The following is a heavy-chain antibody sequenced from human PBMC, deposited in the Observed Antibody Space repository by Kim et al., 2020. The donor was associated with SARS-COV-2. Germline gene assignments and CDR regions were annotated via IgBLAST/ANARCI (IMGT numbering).Heavy chain of an antibody. CDR1: GGSISSGGYY. Sequence: SETLSLTCTVSGGSISSGGYYWSWIRQHPGKGLEWIGYIYYSGSTYYNPSLKSRVTISVDTSKNQFSLKLSSVTAADTAVYYCARGRRYYDILTGYHDAFDIWGQGTMVTVSS. V-gene: IGHV4-31*03. J-gene: IGHJ3*02. D-gene: IGHD3-9*01. CDR3: ARGRRYYDILTGYHDAFDI. CDR2: IYYSGST.